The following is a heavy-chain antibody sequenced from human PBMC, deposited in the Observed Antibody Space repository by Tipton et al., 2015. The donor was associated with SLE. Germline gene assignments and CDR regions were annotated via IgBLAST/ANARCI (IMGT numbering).Heavy chain of an antibody. J-gene: IGHJ4*02. Sequence: SLRLSCAAPGFPFSSYSMNWVRQAPGKGLEWVSSISSSSSYIYYADSVKGRFTISRDNAKNSLYLQMNSLRAEDTAVYYCAKERGYSYGFDYWGQGTLVTVSS. D-gene: IGHD5-18*01. CDR1: GFPFSSYS. CDR3: AKERGYSYGFDY. CDR2: ISSSSSYI. V-gene: IGHV3-21*01.